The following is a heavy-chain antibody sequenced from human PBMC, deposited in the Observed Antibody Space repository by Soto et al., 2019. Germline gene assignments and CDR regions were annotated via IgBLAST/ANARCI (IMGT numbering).Heavy chain of an antibody. CDR1: GFTFSSYA. CDR2: ISSNGGSK. J-gene: IGHJ6*03. Sequence: PGGSLRLSCAASGFTFSSYAMHWVRQAPGKGLEYDSAISSNGGSKYYANSVKGRFTISRDNSKNTLYLQMGSLRAEDMAVYYCSLDGTQAHCFSTFCYYFSAHYYYYYYMDVWGKGTTVTVSS. CDR3: SLDGTQAHCFSTFCYYFSAHYYYYYYMDV. D-gene: IGHD2-2*01. V-gene: IGHV3-64*01.